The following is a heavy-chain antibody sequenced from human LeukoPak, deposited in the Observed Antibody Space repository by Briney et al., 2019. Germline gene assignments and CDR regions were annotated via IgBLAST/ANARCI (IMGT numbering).Heavy chain of an antibody. CDR3: ARYPLSYSGNWHYYFDY. Sequence: ASVKVSCKASGYTFTSYGISWVRQAPAQGLEWMGWISAYNGNTNYAQNLQDRVFMNTDTSTTTAYMELRSLRSDDTAVYYCARYPLSYSGNWHYYFDYWGQGTLVTVSS. J-gene: IGHJ4*02. CDR2: ISAYNGNT. V-gene: IGHV1-18*04. CDR1: GYTFTSYG. D-gene: IGHD6-13*01.